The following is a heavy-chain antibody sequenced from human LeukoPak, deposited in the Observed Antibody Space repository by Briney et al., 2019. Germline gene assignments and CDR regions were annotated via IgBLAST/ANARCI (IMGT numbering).Heavy chain of an antibody. CDR3: ARDHLYVGPYYFDY. Sequence: ASVKVSCEASGYTFTSYGISWVRPAPGEGVEWMGWISAYNGNTNYAQKLRGRGTMTTDTSTSTAYMELRSLRSDDTAVYYCARDHLYVGPYYFDYWGQGTLVTVSS. D-gene: IGHD3-16*01. V-gene: IGHV1-18*01. CDR1: GYTFTSYG. J-gene: IGHJ4*02. CDR2: ISAYNGNT.